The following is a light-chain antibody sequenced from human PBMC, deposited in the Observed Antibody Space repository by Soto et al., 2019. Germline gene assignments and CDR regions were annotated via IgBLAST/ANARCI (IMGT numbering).Light chain of an antibody. CDR3: QQYYSYPIT. J-gene: IGKJ5*01. CDR2: AAS. CDR1: QGISSY. Sequence: AIRMTQSPSSFSASTGDRVTITCRASQGISSYFAWYQQKPGKAPKLLIYAASTLQSGVPSRFSGSGSGTDFTLTISCLQSEEFATYYCQQYYSYPITFGQGTRLEIK. V-gene: IGKV1-8*01.